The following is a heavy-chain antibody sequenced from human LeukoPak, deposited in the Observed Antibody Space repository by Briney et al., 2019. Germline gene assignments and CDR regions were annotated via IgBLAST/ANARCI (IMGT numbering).Heavy chain of an antibody. Sequence: PGGSLRLSCAASGFTFSSYGMTWVRQAPGKGLEWVSVIYSGGSTYYADSVKGRFTISRDNSKNTLYLQMNSLRAEDTAVYYCARLGGDILAFDVWGQGTMVTVSS. D-gene: IGHD3-9*01. J-gene: IGHJ3*01. V-gene: IGHV3-66*04. CDR1: GFTFSSYG. CDR3: ARLGGDILAFDV. CDR2: IYSGGST.